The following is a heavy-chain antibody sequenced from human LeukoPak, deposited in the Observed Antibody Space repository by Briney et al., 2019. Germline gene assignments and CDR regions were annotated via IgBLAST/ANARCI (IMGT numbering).Heavy chain of an antibody. J-gene: IGHJ4*02. Sequence: PSETLSLTCTVSGGSISSSSYYWGWIRQPPGKGLEWIGSIYYSGSTYYNPSLKSRVTISVDTSKNQFSLKLSSVTAADTAVYYCARHTYYYDSSGYWKDYWGQGTLVTVSS. CDR1: GGSISSSSYY. V-gene: IGHV4-39*01. CDR3: ARHTYYYDSSGYWKDY. CDR2: IYYSGST. D-gene: IGHD3-22*01.